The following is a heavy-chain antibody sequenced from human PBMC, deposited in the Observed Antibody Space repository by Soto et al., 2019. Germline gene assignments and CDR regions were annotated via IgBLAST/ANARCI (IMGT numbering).Heavy chain of an antibody. CDR2: IYYSGTT. CDR1: GGSSRQSSYF. D-gene: IGHD3-10*01. CDR3: ARESYYGSGATVVAY. V-gene: IGHV4-61*01. J-gene: IGHJ4*02. Sequence: SETLSLTCAVSGGSSRQSSYFWGWIRQPPGKGLEWIGYIYYSGTTSYNPSLNSRVTMSVDTSKNQFSLKVNSVTAADTAVYYCARESYYGSGATVVAYWGQGTLVTVSS.